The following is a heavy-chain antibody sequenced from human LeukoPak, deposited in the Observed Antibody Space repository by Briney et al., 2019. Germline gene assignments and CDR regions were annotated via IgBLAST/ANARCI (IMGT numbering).Heavy chain of an antibody. V-gene: IGHV1-69*04. Sequence: SVKVSCKASGGTFSSYAISWVRQAPGQGLEWMGRIIPILGIANYAQKFQGRVTITADKSTSTAYMELSSLRSEDTAVYYCARDGDGYNQGWFDPWGQGTLVTVSS. CDR3: ARDGDGYNQGWFDP. D-gene: IGHD5-24*01. CDR1: GGTFSSYA. J-gene: IGHJ5*02. CDR2: IIPILGIA.